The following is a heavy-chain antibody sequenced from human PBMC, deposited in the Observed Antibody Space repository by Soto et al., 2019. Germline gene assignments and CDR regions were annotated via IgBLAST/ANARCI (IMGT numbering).Heavy chain of an antibody. V-gene: IGHV3-30*18. CDR1: GFTFGSYG. CDR2: ISYNGSNK. CDR3: AKDLFDWHDFWSGYYTSYYYYGMDV. D-gene: IGHD3-3*01. Sequence: GGSLRLFYAASGFTFGSYGMDWVRQAQGKGLEWVADISYNGSNKYYADSVKGRFTISRDNSKNTLYLQMNSLRAEDTAVYYCAKDLFDWHDFWSGYYTSYYYYGMDVWGQGTTVTVS. J-gene: IGHJ6*02.